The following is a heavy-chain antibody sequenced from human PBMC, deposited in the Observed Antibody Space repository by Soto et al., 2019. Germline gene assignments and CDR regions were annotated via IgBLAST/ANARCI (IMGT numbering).Heavy chain of an antibody. CDR3: ARGRIAALYYYGMDV. CDR2: INHSGST. V-gene: IGHV4-34*01. J-gene: IGHJ6*02. D-gene: IGHD6-6*01. Sequence: SETLSLTCAVYGGSFSGYYWSWIRQPPGKGLEWIGEINHSGSTNYNPSLKSRVTISVDTSKNQFSLKLSSVTAADTAVYYCARGRIAALYYYGMDVWGQGTTVTVS. CDR1: GGSFSGYY.